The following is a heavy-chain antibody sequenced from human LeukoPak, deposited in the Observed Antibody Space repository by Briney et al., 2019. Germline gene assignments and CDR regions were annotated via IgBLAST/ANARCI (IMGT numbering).Heavy chain of an antibody. J-gene: IGHJ5*02. V-gene: IGHV3-7*01. D-gene: IGHD3-10*01. CDR3: SKAGASMLRGVTISPFNP. CDR1: GLTFSSYS. CDR2: INQDGSEK. Sequence: GGSLRLSCAASGLTFSSYSMNWVRQAPGKGLEWVANINQDGSEKNYIDSVKGRFTISRDNAKNSLYLQMNSLRAEDTAVYYCSKAGASMLRGVTISPFNPWGQGTLVTVSS.